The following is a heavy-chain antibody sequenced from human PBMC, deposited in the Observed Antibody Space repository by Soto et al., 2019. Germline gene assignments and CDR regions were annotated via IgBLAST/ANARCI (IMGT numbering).Heavy chain of an antibody. CDR3: ARAEYSSSSGYYYYGMDV. CDR2: IYYSGST. D-gene: IGHD6-6*01. Sequence: SETLSLTCTVPGGSVSSGSYYWSWIRQPPGKGLEWIGYIYYSGSTNYNPSLKSRVTISVDTSKNQFSLKLSSVTAADTAVYYCARAEYSSSSGYYYYGMDVWGQGTTVTVSS. CDR1: GGSVSSGSYY. J-gene: IGHJ6*02. V-gene: IGHV4-61*01.